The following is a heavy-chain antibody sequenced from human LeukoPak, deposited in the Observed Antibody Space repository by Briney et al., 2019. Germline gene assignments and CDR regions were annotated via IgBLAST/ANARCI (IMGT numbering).Heavy chain of an antibody. J-gene: IGHJ4*02. CDR1: GGSISSGGYS. CDR3: ARDAAPGYFDY. V-gene: IGHV4-30-2*01. D-gene: IGHD6-13*01. Sequence: TLSLTCAVSGGSISSGGYSWSWIRPPPGKGLEWIGYIYHSGSTYYNPSLKSRVTISVDRSKNQFSLKLSSVTAADTAVYYCARDAAPGYFDYWGQGTLVTVSS. CDR2: IYHSGST.